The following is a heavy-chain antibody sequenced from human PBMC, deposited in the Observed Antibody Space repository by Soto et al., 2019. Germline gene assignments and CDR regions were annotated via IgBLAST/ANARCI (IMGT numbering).Heavy chain of an antibody. J-gene: IGHJ6*02. CDR3: AKEDEGDYGDYGARYYGMDV. CDR2: ISYDGSNK. D-gene: IGHD4-17*01. Sequence: QVQLVESGGGVVQPGRSLRLSCAASGFTFSSYGMHWVRQAPGKGLEWVAVISYDGSNKYYADSVKGRFTITRDNSKNTLYLKMNSLSAEDTAVYYCAKEDEGDYGDYGARYYGMDVWGQGTTVTVSS. V-gene: IGHV3-30*18. CDR1: GFTFSSYG.